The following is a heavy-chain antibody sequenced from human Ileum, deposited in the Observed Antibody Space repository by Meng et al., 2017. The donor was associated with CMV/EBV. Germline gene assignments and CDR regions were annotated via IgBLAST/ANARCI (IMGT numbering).Heavy chain of an antibody. CDR2: LRTSGTT. CDR3: GRAGARGVPVDI. J-gene: IGHJ4*02. D-gene: IGHD3-10*01. Sequence: QRQVQESGPGLVKPSETLSLTCIVSGGSISGYHWTWIRKSAGKGLEWIGRLRTSGTTDHNFSLKSRVTLSIDMSKNQFSLKLTSVTAADTAVYYCGRAGARGVPVDIWGQGILVTVSS. V-gene: IGHV4-4*07. CDR1: GGSISGYH.